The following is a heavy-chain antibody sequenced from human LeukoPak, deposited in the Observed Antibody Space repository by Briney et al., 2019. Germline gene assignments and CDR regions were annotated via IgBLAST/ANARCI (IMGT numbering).Heavy chain of an antibody. Sequence: PGGSLRLSCAASGFTFSSYAMHWVRQAPGKGLEWVANIKQDGSEKNYVDSVKGRFTISRDNAKNSLDLQMNSLRAEDTAVYYCARAGGYASSWAYWGQGTLVTVSS. CDR3: ARAGGYASSWAY. V-gene: IGHV3-7*01. CDR1: GFTFSSYA. D-gene: IGHD5-12*01. CDR2: IKQDGSEK. J-gene: IGHJ4*02.